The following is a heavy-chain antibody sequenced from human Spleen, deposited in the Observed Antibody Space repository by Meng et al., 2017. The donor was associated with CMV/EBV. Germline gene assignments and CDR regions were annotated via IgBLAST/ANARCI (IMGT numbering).Heavy chain of an antibody. Sequence: GESLKISCAASGFTFSSYGMHWVRQAPGKGLEWVAFIRYDGSNKYYADSVKGRFTISRDNSKNTLYLQMNSLRAEDTAVYYCAKDRARYCSSTSCHLVDYWGQGTLVTVSS. CDR2: IRYDGSNK. V-gene: IGHV3-30*02. J-gene: IGHJ4*02. D-gene: IGHD2-2*01. CDR1: GFTFSSYG. CDR3: AKDRARYCSSTSCHLVDY.